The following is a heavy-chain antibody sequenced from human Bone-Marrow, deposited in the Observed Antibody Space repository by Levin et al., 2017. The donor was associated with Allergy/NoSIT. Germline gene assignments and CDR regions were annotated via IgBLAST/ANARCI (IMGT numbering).Heavy chain of an antibody. Sequence: GGSLRLSCAASGFTFRTYWMSWVRQAPGKGLEWVANIRDDGGEKYYVDSVKGRFTISRDNAKDSLYLQMNSLRVEDTAVYYCGVTPRSDPFDYWGQGTLVAVSS. J-gene: IGHJ4*02. CDR1: GFTFRTYW. D-gene: IGHD2-21*02. V-gene: IGHV3-7*01. CDR3: GVTPRSDPFDY. CDR2: IRDDGGEK.